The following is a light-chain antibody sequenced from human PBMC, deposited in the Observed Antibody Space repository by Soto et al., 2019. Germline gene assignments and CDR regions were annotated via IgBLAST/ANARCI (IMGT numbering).Light chain of an antibody. CDR1: QDISNY. CDR3: QQNDNIPPA. V-gene: IGKV1-33*01. Sequence: DIQMTQSPSSLSASVGDRVTITYQASQDISNYLNWYQQKPGKAPKLLIYDASNLETGVPSRFSGSGSGSDFTLTTSSLQPEDIATYYCQQNDNIPPAFGQGTKLEIK. J-gene: IGKJ2*01. CDR2: DAS.